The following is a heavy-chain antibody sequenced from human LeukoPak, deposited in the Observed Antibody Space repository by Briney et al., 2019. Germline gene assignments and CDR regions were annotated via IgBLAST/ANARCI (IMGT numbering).Heavy chain of an antibody. Sequence: GGSLRLSCAASGFSFSTFCMTWVRQAPGKGLEWVANIKADGSVKHYVDSMEGRFTISRDNARSSLYLQMNRLRAEDTAVYYCVRDSNYDHNSGSRYVHYDALDIWGHGTMVTVSS. V-gene: IGHV3-7*01. CDR3: VRDSNYDHNSGSRYVHYDALDI. J-gene: IGHJ3*02. CDR1: GFSFSTFC. D-gene: IGHD3-22*01. CDR2: IKADGSVK.